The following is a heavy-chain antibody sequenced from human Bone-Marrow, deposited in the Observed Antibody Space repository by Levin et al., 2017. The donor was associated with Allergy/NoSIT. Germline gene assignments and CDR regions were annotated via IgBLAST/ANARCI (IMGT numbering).Heavy chain of an antibody. Sequence: SQTLSLTCAISGDSVSSNSAAWNWIRQSPSRGLEWLGRTYYRSKWYNDYAVSVKSRITINPDTSKNQFSLQLNSVTPEDTAVYYCARVVRGYSSSWYYYYGMDVWGQGTTVTVSS. J-gene: IGHJ6*02. CDR1: GDSVSSNSAA. CDR2: TYYRSKWYN. V-gene: IGHV6-1*01. CDR3: ARVVRGYSSSWYYYYGMDV. D-gene: IGHD6-13*01.